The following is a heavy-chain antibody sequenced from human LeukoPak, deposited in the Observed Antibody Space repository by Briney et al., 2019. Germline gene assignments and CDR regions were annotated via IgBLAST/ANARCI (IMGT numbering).Heavy chain of an antibody. V-gene: IGHV4-59*12. CDR1: GGSISSYY. J-gene: IGHJ4*02. Sequence: SETLSLTCTVSGGSISSYYWSWIRQPPGKGLEWIGYIYYSGSTNYNPSLKSRVTISVDTSKNQFSLKLSSVTAADTAVYYCARNSRGYCSGGSCYFYFDYWGQGTLVTVSS. CDR3: ARNSRGYCSGGSCYFYFDY. D-gene: IGHD2-15*01. CDR2: IYYSGST.